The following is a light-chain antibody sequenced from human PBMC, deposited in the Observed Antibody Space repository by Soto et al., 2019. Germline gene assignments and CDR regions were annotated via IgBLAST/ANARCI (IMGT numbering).Light chain of an antibody. CDR2: EVS. CDR3: SSYAGSIFYV. Sequence: QSVLTQPPSASGSPGQSVTISCTGTSSDVGGYNYVSWYQQHPGKAPKLMIYEVSKRSSGVPDRFSGSKSGNTASLTVSGLQAEDEADYYCSSYAGSIFYVFGTGTKVTVL. J-gene: IGLJ1*01. V-gene: IGLV2-8*01. CDR1: SSDVGGYNY.